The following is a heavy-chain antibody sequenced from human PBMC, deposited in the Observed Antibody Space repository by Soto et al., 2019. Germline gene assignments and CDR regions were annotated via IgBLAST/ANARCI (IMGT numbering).Heavy chain of an antibody. Sequence: GGSLRLSCAASGFTFSSYSMNWVRQAPGKGLEWVSSISSSSSYIYYADSVKGRFTISRDNAKNSLYLQMNSLRAEDTAVYYCASEDSPHGTFDYWGQGTLVTVSS. J-gene: IGHJ4*02. CDR1: GFTFSSYS. V-gene: IGHV3-21*01. CDR2: ISSSSSYI. D-gene: IGHD1-1*01. CDR3: ASEDSPHGTFDY.